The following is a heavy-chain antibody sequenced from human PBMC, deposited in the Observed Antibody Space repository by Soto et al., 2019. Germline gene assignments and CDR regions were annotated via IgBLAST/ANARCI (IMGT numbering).Heavy chain of an antibody. J-gene: IGHJ6*03. V-gene: IGHV3-23*01. Sequence: EVQLLESGGGLVEPGGALSLSCAASGFTFSSCAVIWVRQARGGGREGVSAISVSGGSTYYADSVRGRFTISRDNSKNTLYLQMNSLRAEDTAVYYCAKGSGYSSSWGSLQGYYYMDVWGKGTTVTVSS. CDR1: GFTFSSCA. D-gene: IGHD6-13*01. CDR3: AKGSGYSSSWGSLQGYYYMDV. CDR2: ISVSGGST.